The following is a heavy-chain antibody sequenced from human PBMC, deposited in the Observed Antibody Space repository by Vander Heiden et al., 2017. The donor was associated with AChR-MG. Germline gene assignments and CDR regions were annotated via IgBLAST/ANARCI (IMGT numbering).Heavy chain of an antibody. CDR2: IYHSGST. D-gene: IGHD3-22*01. J-gene: IGHJ6*03. CDR3: ARTVNYDSSGYYYYYYYYYMDV. CDR1: GGSISSGGYS. Sequence: QLQLQESGSGLVKPSQTLSLTCAVSGGSISSGGYSWRWIRQPPGKGLEWIGYIYHSGSTYYNPSLKSRVTISVDRSKNQFSLKLSSVTAADTAVYYCARTVNYDSSGYYYYYYYYYMDVWGKGTTVTVSS. V-gene: IGHV4-30-2*01.